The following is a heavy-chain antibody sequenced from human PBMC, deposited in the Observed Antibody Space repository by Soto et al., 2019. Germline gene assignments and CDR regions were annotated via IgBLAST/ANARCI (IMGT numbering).Heavy chain of an antibody. Sequence: QVQLTQSGAEVRKPGASVKVSCKVSGYSLSELSMHWVRQAPGKGLEWMGGFDPEEAGTIFAQMFKGRVTMTEDTSADRAYMELSSLTSEDTAVYYCGTDPQTFFYERDAAFDVWGQGTMVTVSS. D-gene: IGHD5-12*01. CDR2: FDPEEAGT. CDR1: GYSLSELS. CDR3: GTDPQTFFYERDAAFDV. J-gene: IGHJ3*01. V-gene: IGHV1-24*01.